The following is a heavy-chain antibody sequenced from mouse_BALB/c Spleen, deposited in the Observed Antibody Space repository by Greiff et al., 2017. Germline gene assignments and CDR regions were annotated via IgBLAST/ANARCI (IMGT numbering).Heavy chain of an antibody. V-gene: IGHV5-9-4*01. J-gene: IGHJ4*01. D-gene: IGHD2-3*01. CDR2: ISSGGSYT. CDR3: ARDSDGYYVMDY. Sequence: EVQVVESGGGLVKPGGSLKLSCAASGFTFSSYAMSWVRQSPEKRLEWVAEISSGGSYTYYPDTVTGRFTISRDNAKNTLYLEMSSLRSEDTAMYYCARDSDGYYVMDYWGQGTSVTVSS. CDR1: GFTFSSYA.